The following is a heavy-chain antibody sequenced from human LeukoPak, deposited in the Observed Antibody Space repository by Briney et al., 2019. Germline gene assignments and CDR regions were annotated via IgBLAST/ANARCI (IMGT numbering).Heavy chain of an antibody. CDR3: AGDEGLKVATITLQN. CDR2: ISSSSSYI. Sequence: GGSLRLSCAASGFTFNTYSMNWVRQAPGKGLEWVSSISSSSSYIFYADSVKGRFTISRDNAKNSLYLQMYSLRPEDTAVYYCAGDEGLKVATITLQNRGQGTLVTVSS. J-gene: IGHJ4*02. CDR1: GFTFNTYS. V-gene: IGHV3-21*06. D-gene: IGHD5-24*01.